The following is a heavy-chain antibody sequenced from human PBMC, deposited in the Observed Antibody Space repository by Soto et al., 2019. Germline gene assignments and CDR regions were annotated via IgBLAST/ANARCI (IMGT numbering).Heavy chain of an antibody. CDR2: ISYDGSNK. CDR3: AKGADSGSYLDY. Sequence: QVQLVESGGGVVQPGRSLRLSCAASGFTFSSYGMHWVRQAPGKGLEWVAVISYDGSNKYYADSVKGRFTISRDNSKNTLYLHRNRLGAEDTAVYYCAKGADSGSYLDYWGQGTLVTVSS. D-gene: IGHD1-26*01. CDR1: GFTFSSYG. V-gene: IGHV3-30*18. J-gene: IGHJ4*02.